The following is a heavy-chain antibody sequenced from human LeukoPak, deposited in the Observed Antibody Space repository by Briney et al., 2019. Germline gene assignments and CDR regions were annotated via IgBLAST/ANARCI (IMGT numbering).Heavy chain of an antibody. V-gene: IGHV3-48*03. J-gene: IGHJ4*02. Sequence: PGGSLRLSCAASGFTFSSYEMNWVRQAPGKGLVWVSYISSSGSTIYYADSVKGRFTISRDNAKNSLYLQMNSLRAEDTAVYYCARGDYGGNLGIDYWGQGTLVTVSS. CDR1: GFTFSSYE. CDR2: ISSSGSTI. CDR3: ARGDYGGNLGIDY. D-gene: IGHD4-23*01.